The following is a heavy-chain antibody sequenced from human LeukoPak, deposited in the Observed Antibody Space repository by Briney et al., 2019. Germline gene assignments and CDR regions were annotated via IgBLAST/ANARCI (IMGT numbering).Heavy chain of an antibody. CDR3: ARGGCSSISCYYYYGMDV. V-gene: IGHV4-59*01. CDR2: IDDSGNT. CDR1: GGSISRYY. D-gene: IGHD2-2*01. Sequence: SETLSLTCTVSGGSISRYYWSWIRRPPGKGLEWIGYIDDSGNTNYNPSLTSRVSISVDTSKSQFSLKLSSVTTADTALYYCARGGCSSISCYYYYGMDVWGQGTTVTVSS. J-gene: IGHJ6*02.